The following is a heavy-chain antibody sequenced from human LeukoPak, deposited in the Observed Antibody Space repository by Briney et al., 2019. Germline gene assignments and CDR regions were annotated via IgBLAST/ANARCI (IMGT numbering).Heavy chain of an antibody. J-gene: IGHJ4*02. D-gene: IGHD3-22*01. CDR2: ISGSGGST. Sequence: GGSLRLSCAASGFTFSSYAMSWVRQAPGKGLEWVSAISGSGGSTYYADSVKGRFTISRDSSKNTLYLQMNSLRAEDTAVYYCASFSGYYYDGSGLFDYWGQGTLVTVSS. CDR3: ASFSGYYYDGSGLFDY. CDR1: GFTFSSYA. V-gene: IGHV3-23*01.